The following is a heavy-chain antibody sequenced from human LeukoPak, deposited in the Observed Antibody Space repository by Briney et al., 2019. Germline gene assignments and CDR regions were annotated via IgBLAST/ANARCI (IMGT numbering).Heavy chain of an antibody. V-gene: IGHV4-61*02. J-gene: IGHJ4*02. Sequence: SETLSLTCTVSGGSISSGSYYWSWIRQPAGKGLEWIGRIYTSGSTNYNPSLKSRVTISVDTSKNQFSLKLSSVTAADTAVYYCAGNPWYSSGWYGHDYWGQGTLVTVSS. CDR1: GGSISSGSYY. CDR3: AGNPWYSSGWYGHDY. D-gene: IGHD6-19*01. CDR2: IYTSGST.